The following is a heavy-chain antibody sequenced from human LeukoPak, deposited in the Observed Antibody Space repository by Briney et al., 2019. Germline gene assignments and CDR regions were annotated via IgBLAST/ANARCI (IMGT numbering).Heavy chain of an antibody. J-gene: IGHJ4*02. CDR3: AKIFRLLQYFETNGVDY. CDR1: GGSFSGYY. V-gene: IGHV4-34*01. Sequence: PSETLSLTCAVYGGSFSGYYWSWIRQPPGKGLEWIGEINHSGSTNYNPSLKSRVTISVDTSKNQFSLKLSSVTAADTAVYYCAKIFRLLQYFETNGVDYWGQGTLVTVSS. CDR2: INHSGST. D-gene: IGHD3-9*01.